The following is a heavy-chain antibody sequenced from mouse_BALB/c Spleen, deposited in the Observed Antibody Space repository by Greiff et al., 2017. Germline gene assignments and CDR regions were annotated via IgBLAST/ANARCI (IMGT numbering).Heavy chain of an antibody. D-gene: IGHD1-2*01. CDR3: TRDYYGQSFHFDY. V-gene: IGHV1-5*01. Sequence: VQLQQSGTVLARPGASVKMSCKASGYSFTSYWMHWVKQRPGQGLEWIGAIYPGNSDTSYNQKFKGKAKLTAVTSASTAYMELSSLTNEDSAVYYCTRDYYGQSFHFDYWGQGTTLTVSS. J-gene: IGHJ2*01. CDR1: GYSFTSYW. CDR2: IYPGNSDT.